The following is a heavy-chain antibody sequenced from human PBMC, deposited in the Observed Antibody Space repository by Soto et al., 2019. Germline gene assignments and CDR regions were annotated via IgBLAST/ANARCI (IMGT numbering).Heavy chain of an antibody. CDR3: ARHRMVRGVIGY. J-gene: IGHJ4*02. D-gene: IGHD3-10*01. CDR1: GGSISSSSYY. CDR2: IYYSGST. V-gene: IGHV4-39*01. Sequence: SETLSLTCTVSGGSISSSSYYWGWIRQPPGKGLEWIGSIYYSGSTYYNPSLKSRVTISVDTSKNQFSLTLSSVTAADTAVYYGARHRMVRGVIGYWGQRXLFTV.